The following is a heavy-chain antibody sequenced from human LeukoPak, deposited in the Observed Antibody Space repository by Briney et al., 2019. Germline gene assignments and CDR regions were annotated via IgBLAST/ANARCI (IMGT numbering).Heavy chain of an antibody. V-gene: IGHV3-30*02. CDR2: IRYDGNNK. CDR3: ARQYFLILSLYYFDY. Sequence: GGSLRLSCAASGFTFSNYGMHWVRQAPGKGLEWVAFIRYDGNNKFYADSVKGRFTISRDNSKNTLYLQMNSLRAEDTAVYYCARQYFLILSLYYFDYWGQGTLVTVSS. CDR1: GFTFSNYG. D-gene: IGHD3-10*02. J-gene: IGHJ4*02.